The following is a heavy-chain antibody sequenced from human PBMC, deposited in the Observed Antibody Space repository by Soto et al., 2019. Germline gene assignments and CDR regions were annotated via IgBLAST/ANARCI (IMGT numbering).Heavy chain of an antibody. Sequence: SETLSLTCSVSGDSISTVDYFWAWIRQPPGQALEYIGYIYKSTTTYYNPSFESRVAISLDTPKSQFSLTVTSVTAADTAVYFCARGRYCLTGRCFPNWFDSWGQGTLVTVSS. V-gene: IGHV4-30-4*01. D-gene: IGHD2-15*01. CDR2: IYKSTTT. CDR1: GDSISTVDYF. J-gene: IGHJ5*01. CDR3: ARGRYCLTGRCFPNWFDS.